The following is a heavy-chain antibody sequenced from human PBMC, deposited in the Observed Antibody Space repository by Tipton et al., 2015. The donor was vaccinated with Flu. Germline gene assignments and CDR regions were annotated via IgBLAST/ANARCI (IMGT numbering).Heavy chain of an antibody. J-gene: IGHJ3*02. Sequence: TLSLTCAVSGYSISSGYYWGWIRQPPGKGLEWIGCIYHSGSTYYYPSLKSRVTISVDTSKNQFSLKLSSVTAADTAVYYCARHPSSLGAFDIWGQGTMVTVSS. CDR1: GYSISSGYY. D-gene: IGHD7-27*01. V-gene: IGHV4-38-2*01. CDR2: IYHSGST. CDR3: ARHPSSLGAFDI.